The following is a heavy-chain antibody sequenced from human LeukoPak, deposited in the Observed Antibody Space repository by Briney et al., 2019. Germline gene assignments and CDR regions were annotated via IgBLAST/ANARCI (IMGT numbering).Heavy chain of an antibody. Sequence: GGSLRLSCAASGFTFSSYAMSWVRQAPGKGLEWVSAISGSGGSTYYADSVKGRFNISRDNSKNPLYLQMNSLRAEDTAVYYCASRGYSYGYGQFDYWGQGTLVTVSS. D-gene: IGHD5-18*01. CDR1: GFTFSSYA. J-gene: IGHJ4*02. CDR2: ISGSGGST. V-gene: IGHV3-23*01. CDR3: ASRGYSYGYGQFDY.